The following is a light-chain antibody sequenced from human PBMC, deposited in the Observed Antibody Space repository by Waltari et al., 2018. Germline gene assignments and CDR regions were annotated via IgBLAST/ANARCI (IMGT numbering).Light chain of an antibody. J-gene: IGLJ2*01. Sequence: SYELTQPPSVSVSLGQTASITCSGDKLGDKYACWYQQKPGQSPVLVIYQDSKRPSGIPGRVSGSNSGNTATLTISGTQAMDEADYYCQAWDSSTVVFGGGTKLTVL. CDR3: QAWDSSTVV. V-gene: IGLV3-1*01. CDR1: KLGDKY. CDR2: QDS.